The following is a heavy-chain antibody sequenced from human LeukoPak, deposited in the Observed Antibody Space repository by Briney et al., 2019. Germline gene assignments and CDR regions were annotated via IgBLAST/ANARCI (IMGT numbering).Heavy chain of an antibody. D-gene: IGHD3-9*01. J-gene: IGHJ4*02. CDR2: ISYDGSNK. CDR1: GFTFSSYG. Sequence: GGSLRLSCTASGFTFSSYGIHWVRQAPGKGLEWVAVISYDGSNKYYADSVKGRFTISRDDSKNTLYLQMNSLRDEDTAVYYCAKDSQNAYYDILIGRGAYFDYWGQGNLVTVSS. CDR3: AKDSQNAYYDILIGRGAYFDY. V-gene: IGHV3-30*18.